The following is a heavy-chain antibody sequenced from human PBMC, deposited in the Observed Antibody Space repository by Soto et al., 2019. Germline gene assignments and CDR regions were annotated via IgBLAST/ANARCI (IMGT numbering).Heavy chain of an antibody. J-gene: IGHJ4*02. CDR1: GFTFSSYA. V-gene: IGHV3-30-3*01. Sequence: PGGSLRLSCAASGFTFSSYAMHRVRQAPGKGLEWVAVISYDGSNKYYADSVKGRFTISRDNSKNTLNLQMNSLRAEDTAVYYCARGLVVVVAATEPFFDYWGQGTLVTVSS. CDR3: ARGLVVVVAATEPFFDY. CDR2: ISYDGSNK. D-gene: IGHD2-15*01.